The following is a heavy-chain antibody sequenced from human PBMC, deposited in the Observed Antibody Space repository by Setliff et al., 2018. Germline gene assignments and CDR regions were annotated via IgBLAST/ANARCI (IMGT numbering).Heavy chain of an antibody. CDR3: ARDSSGSYYNVYYYYYYYMDV. Sequence: PGGSLRLSCAASGFTFSSYWMGWVRQAPGKGLEWVANINQDGSEKYYVDSVRGRFTISRDNAKNSLYLQMSSLRADDAAVYFCARDSSGSYYNVYYYYYYYMDVWGKGTTVTVSS. D-gene: IGHD3-10*01. J-gene: IGHJ6*03. CDR1: GFTFSSYW. V-gene: IGHV3-7*01. CDR2: INQDGSEK.